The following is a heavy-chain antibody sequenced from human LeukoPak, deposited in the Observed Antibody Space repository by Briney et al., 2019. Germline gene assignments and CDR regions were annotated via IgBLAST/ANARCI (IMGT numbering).Heavy chain of an antibody. D-gene: IGHD2-21*01. CDR2: MNSDGTVT. V-gene: IGHV3-74*01. CDR1: GFTLSGYW. J-gene: IGHJ4*02. CDR3: ARYVVASACFDS. Sequence: PGGSLRLSCAASGFTLSGYWMHWVRQAPGKGLVWVSRMNSDGTVTTYADSVRGRFTISRDNAKNTLYLQMSSLRAEDTAVYYCARYVVASACFDSWGQGTPVTVSS.